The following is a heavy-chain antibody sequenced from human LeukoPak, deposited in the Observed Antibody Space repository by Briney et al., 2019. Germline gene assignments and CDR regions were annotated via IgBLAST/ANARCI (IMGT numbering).Heavy chain of an antibody. D-gene: IGHD3-16*01. CDR2: ISYDGSNK. J-gene: IGHJ4*02. CDR3: AKGGGLTSYYFDY. V-gene: IGHV3-30*04. Sequence: PGRSLRLSCAASGFTFSSYAMHWVRQAPGKGLEWVAVISYDGSNKYYADSVKGRFTISRDNSKNTLYLQMNSLRAEDTAVYYCAKGGGLTSYYFDYWGQGTLVTVSS. CDR1: GFTFSSYA.